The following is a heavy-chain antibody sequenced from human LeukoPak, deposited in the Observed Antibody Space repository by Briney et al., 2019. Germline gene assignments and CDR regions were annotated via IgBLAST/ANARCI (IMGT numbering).Heavy chain of an antibody. J-gene: IGHJ2*01. V-gene: IGHV3-23*01. Sequence: PGGSLRLSCAASGFTFSSYAMSWVRQAPGKGLEWVSAISGSGGSTYYADSVKGRFTISRDNAKNSLYLQMNSLRAEDTAVYYCARTVTTYWYFDLWGRGTLVTVSS. CDR2: ISGSGGST. CDR1: GFTFSSYA. CDR3: ARTVTTYWYFDL. D-gene: IGHD4-17*01.